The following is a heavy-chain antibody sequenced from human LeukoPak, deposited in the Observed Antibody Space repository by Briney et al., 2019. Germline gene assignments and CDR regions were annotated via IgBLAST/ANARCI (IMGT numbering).Heavy chain of an antibody. Sequence: SETLSLTCTVSGGSISSYYWSWIRQPAGKGLEWIGRIYTSGSTNYNPSLKSRVTISVDKSKNQFSLKLNSVTAADTAVYYCARYMAYSSSWSCYYYMDVWGKGTTVTVSS. J-gene: IGHJ6*03. V-gene: IGHV4-4*07. CDR3: ARYMAYSSSWSCYYYMDV. CDR1: GGSISSYY. CDR2: IYTSGST. D-gene: IGHD6-13*01.